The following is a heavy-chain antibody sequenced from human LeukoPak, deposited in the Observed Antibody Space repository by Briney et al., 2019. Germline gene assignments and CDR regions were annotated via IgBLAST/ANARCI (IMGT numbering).Heavy chain of an antibody. CDR2: IYPIDSDT. D-gene: IGHD3-9*01. CDR3: ARVNSAHWFFDC. V-gene: IGHV5-51*01. Sequence: GESLKISCKGSGYTIGSFGSYWIAWVRRMPGKGLEWMGSIYPIDSDTRYNPSFEGQVTVSVDRSISTAYLQWSSLKASDTAMYYCARVNSAHWFFDCWGQGSLLTVSS. CDR1: GYTIGSFGSYW. J-gene: IGHJ4*02.